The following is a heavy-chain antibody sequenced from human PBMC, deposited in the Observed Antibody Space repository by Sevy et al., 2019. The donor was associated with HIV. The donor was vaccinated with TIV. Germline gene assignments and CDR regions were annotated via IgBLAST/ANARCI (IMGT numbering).Heavy chain of an antibody. J-gene: IGHJ4*01. Sequence: GGSLRLSCTASGFTFDDYTMDWVRQAPGKGLEWVSSISWDGGSPYYADSVKGRFTISRDNSKNSLYLQMNSLRPEDTALYYCAKDIAGECSGSYYFDYWGQGTLVTVSS. V-gene: IGHV3-43D*03. CDR3: AKDIAGECSGSYYFDY. CDR1: GFTFDDYT. CDR2: ISWDGGSP. D-gene: IGHD3-10*01.